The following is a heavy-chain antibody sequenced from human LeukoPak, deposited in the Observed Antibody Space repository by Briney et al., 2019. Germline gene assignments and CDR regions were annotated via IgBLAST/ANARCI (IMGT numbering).Heavy chain of an antibody. CDR1: GGSISSYY. D-gene: IGHD3-22*01. J-gene: IGHJ4*02. CDR3: AREDYYNSGGYYLDY. CDR2: IYHSGST. V-gene: IGHV4-59*08. Sequence: ASETLSLTCTVSGGSISSYYWSWIRQPPGKGLEWIGNIYHSGSTNYSPSLKSRVTISVDTSKNQFSLKLSSVTAADTAVYFCAREDYYNSGGYYLDYWGQGTLVTVSS.